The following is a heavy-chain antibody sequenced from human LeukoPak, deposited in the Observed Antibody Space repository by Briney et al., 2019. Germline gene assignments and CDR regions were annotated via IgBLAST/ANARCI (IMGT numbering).Heavy chain of an antibody. J-gene: IGHJ4*02. Sequence: GGSLRLSCAASGFTFRDYYMSWIRQAPGRGLEWVSYISSYGSTIYYADSVKGRFTISRDNAKNSLYLQMNSLRAEDTAVYYCAKPARTDYADYWGRGTLVTVSS. V-gene: IGHV3-11*01. CDR2: ISSYGSTI. CDR1: GFTFRDYY. CDR3: AKPARTDYADY. D-gene: IGHD1-14*01.